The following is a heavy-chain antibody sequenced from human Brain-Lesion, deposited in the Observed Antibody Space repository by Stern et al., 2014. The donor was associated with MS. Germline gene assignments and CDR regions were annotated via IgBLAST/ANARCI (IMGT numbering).Heavy chain of an antibody. CDR2: IKADGTGK. CDR1: GFTFGNYW. D-gene: IGHD3-3*01. CDR3: ARVYNTIYGIVTQRGSGMDV. J-gene: IGHJ6*02. Sequence: EDQLVESGGGLVQPGGSLTISCTAAGFTFGNYWMTWVRQAPGKGLEWVANIKADGTGKNYAESVKGRFTISRDNARNSLYLQMNSLRVEDTALYYCARVYNTIYGIVTQRGSGMDVWGQGTTVIVSS. V-gene: IGHV3-7*01.